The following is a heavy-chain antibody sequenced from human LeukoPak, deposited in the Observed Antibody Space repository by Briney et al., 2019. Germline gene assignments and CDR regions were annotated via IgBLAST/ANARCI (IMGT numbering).Heavy chain of an antibody. D-gene: IGHD3-3*01. Sequence: SETLSLTCTVSGASISDYYWSWIRQPPGKGLEWIGYIYYSGSTNYNPSLKSRVTISVDTSKNQFSLKLSSVTAADTAVYYCARGQTHDFWSGYYQNWFDPWGQGTLVTVSS. CDR3: ARGQTHDFWSGYYQNWFDP. CDR2: IYYSGST. CDR1: GASISDYY. J-gene: IGHJ5*02. V-gene: IGHV4-59*01.